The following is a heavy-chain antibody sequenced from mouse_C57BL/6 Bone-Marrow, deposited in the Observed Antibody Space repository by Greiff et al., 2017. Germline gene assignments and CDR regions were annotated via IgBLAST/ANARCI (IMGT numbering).Heavy chain of an antibody. Sequence: EVQVVESGGGLVKPGGSLKLSCAASGFTFSDYGMHWVRQAPEKGLEWVAYISSGSSTIYYADTVKGRFTISRDNAKNTLFLQMTSLRSEDTAMYYCARAVYGNYVAWFAYWGQGTLVTVSA. CDR3: ARAVYGNYVAWFAY. J-gene: IGHJ3*01. CDR1: GFTFSDYG. CDR2: ISSGSSTI. D-gene: IGHD2-1*01. V-gene: IGHV5-17*01.